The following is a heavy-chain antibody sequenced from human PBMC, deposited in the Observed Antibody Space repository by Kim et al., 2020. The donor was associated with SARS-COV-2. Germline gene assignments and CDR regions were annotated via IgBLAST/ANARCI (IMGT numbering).Heavy chain of an antibody. CDR2: IKQDGSTI. D-gene: IGHD2-15*01. V-gene: IGHV3-7*01. CDR1: GFTFSSYW. J-gene: IGHJ4*02. Sequence: GGSLRLSCAASGFTFSSYWMTWVRQAPGKGLEWVANIKQDGSTIYYGASVKGRLTISRDNAKNSLYLQMNSLSAEDTAVYYCARIVKTSIYFLDYWGQGTLVTVSS. CDR3: ARIVKTSIYFLDY.